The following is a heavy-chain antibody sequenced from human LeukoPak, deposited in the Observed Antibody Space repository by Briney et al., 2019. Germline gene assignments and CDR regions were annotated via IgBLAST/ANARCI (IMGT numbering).Heavy chain of an antibody. CDR2: ISYDGGNK. CDR1: GFTFSSYG. D-gene: IGHD6-19*01. J-gene: IGHJ4*02. Sequence: PGGSLRLSCAASGFTFSSYGMHWVRQAPGKGLEWVAVISYDGGNKYYADSVKGRFTISRDNSKNTLYLQMNSLRVEDTAVYYCAKDSSSGWYASSDYWGQGTLVTVSS. CDR3: AKDSSSGWYASSDY. V-gene: IGHV3-30*18.